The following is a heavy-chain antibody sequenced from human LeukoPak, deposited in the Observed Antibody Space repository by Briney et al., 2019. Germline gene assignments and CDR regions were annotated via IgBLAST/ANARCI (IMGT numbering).Heavy chain of an antibody. J-gene: IGHJ3*02. V-gene: IGHV3-48*01. CDR3: ARDSLGAKDAFDI. D-gene: IGHD1-26*01. CDR2: ISSSSSTI. Sequence: QPGRSLRLSCAASGFTFSSYSMNWVRQAPGKGLEWVSYISSSSSTIYYADSVKGRFTISRDNAKNSLYLQMNSLRAEDTAVYYCARDSLGAKDAFDIWGQGTMVTVSS. CDR1: GFTFSSYS.